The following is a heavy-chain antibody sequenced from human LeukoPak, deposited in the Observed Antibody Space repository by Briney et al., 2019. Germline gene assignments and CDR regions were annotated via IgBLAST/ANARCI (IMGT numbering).Heavy chain of an antibody. D-gene: IGHD1-14*01. J-gene: IGHJ4*02. CDR3: ARVVGSRRAPEFDY. CDR2: IKHDGSEK. CDR1: GFTFSSYW. Sequence: GGSLRLSCAASGFTFSSYWMSWVRQAPGKGLEWVANIKHDGSEKYYVDSVKGRFTISRDNAKNSLYLQMNSLRAEDTAVYYCARVVGSRRAPEFDYWGQGTLVTVSS. V-gene: IGHV3-7*01.